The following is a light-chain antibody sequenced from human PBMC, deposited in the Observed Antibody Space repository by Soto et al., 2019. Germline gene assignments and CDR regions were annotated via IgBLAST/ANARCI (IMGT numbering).Light chain of an antibody. CDR3: MQALQTPLT. Sequence: DIAVTQSPLSLPVTPGEPASISCRSSQSLLQSNGYNYLNWYLQEPGQSPQLLIYLGSTRASGVPDRFSGSESGTDFTLKISRVEAEDVGVYYCMQALQTPLTFGGGTKVEIK. CDR2: LGS. V-gene: IGKV2-28*01. CDR1: QSLLQSNGYNY. J-gene: IGKJ4*01.